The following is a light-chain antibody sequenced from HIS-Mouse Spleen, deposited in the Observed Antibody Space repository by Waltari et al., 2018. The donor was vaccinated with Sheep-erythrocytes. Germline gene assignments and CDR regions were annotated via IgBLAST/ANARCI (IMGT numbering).Light chain of an antibody. CDR2: LGS. V-gene: IGKV2-28*01. CDR3: LQDYNYPYT. J-gene: IGKJ2*01. CDR1: QSLLHSNGYNY. Sequence: DIVMTQSPLSLPVTPGEPASISCRSSQSLLHSNGYNYLDWYLQKPGQSPQLLIYLGSNRASGVPDRFSGSGSGTDFTLKISRVEAEDVGVYYCLQDYNYPYTFGQGTKLEIK.